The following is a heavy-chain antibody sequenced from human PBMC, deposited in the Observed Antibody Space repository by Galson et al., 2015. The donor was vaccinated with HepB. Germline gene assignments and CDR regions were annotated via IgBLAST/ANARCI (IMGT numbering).Heavy chain of an antibody. V-gene: IGHV1-2*04. CDR2: INPNSGGT. D-gene: IGHD3-3*01. CDR1: GYTFTGYY. J-gene: IGHJ6*02. Sequence: SVKVSCKASGYTFTGYYMHWVRQAPGQGLEWMGWINPNSGGTNYAQKFQGWVTMTRDTSISTAYMELSRLRSDDTAVYYCARGTRIITIFGVVIPDYDGMDVWGQGTTVTVSS. CDR3: ARGTRIITIFGVVIPDYDGMDV.